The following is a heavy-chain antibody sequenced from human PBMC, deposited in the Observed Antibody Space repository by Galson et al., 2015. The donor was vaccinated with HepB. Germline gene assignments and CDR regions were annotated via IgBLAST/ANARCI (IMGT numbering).Heavy chain of an antibody. CDR1: GFTFNDYY. CDR2: ISGSGTYT. Sequence: SLRLFCAASGFTFNDYYMTWIRQAPGKGLEWVSYISGSGTYTRYAESVKGRFTISRDNAKNSLYLQMNSLRVEDTAVYYCARGGAVAHLYSWGQGTLVTISS. CDR3: ARGGAVAHLYS. D-gene: IGHD6-19*01. J-gene: IGHJ5*02. V-gene: IGHV3-11*06.